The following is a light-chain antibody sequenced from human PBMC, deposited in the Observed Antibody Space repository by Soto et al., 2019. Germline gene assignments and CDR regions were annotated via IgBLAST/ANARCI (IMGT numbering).Light chain of an antibody. V-gene: IGKV3-20*01. CDR3: QQDGNSPLYS. Sequence: EMVLTQSPGTLSLSPGERATLSCRDSQSVSRSYLAWYQQKPGQAPRRLIYGASSRATGIPDRFSGSGSGTDFTLTISRLEPEDFAVYYCQQDGNSPLYSFGQVSKLELK. J-gene: IGKJ2*01. CDR1: QSVSRSY. CDR2: GAS.